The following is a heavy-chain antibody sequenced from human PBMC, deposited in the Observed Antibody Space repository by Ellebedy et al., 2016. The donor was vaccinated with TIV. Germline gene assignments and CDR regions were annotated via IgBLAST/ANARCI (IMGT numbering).Heavy chain of an antibody. CDR1: GGSVSSSSYY. J-gene: IGHJ4*02. Sequence: SETLSLTXTVSGGSVSSSSYYWGWIRQPPGKGLEWIGEIYHSGSTNYNPSLKSRVTISVDKSKNQFSLKLSSVTAADTAVYYCARTLGHCSSTSCSRLFDYWGQGTLVTVSS. CDR2: IYHSGST. D-gene: IGHD2-2*01. CDR3: ARTLGHCSSTSCSRLFDY. V-gene: IGHV4-39*07.